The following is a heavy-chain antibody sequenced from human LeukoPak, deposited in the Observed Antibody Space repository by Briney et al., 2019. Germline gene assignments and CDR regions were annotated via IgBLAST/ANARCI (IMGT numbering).Heavy chain of an antibody. J-gene: IGHJ4*02. V-gene: IGHV4-39*01. Sequence: SETLSFTCTVSGGTISNSSYYWGWIRQPPGKGREWVGSMYYSGSTYYNPSLKSRVTISVDTSKNLFFLKLSSATAADTAVYYCARRCGYYYDSSGYDYWGQGTLVTVSS. D-gene: IGHD3-22*01. CDR3: ARRCGYYYDSSGYDY. CDR2: MYYSGST. CDR1: GGTISNSSYY.